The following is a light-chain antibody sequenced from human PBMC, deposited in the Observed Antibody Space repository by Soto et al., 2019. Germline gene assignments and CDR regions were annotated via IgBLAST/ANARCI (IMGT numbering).Light chain of an antibody. Sequence: EIVLTQSPGTLSLSPGKRATLSCRASQSVSSYLAWYQQKPGQAPRLLIYDASNRATGIPARFSGSGSGTEFALTISSLQSEDFAVYYCQQYNNRPPLTFGGGTKVDIK. CDR3: QQYNNRPPLT. V-gene: IGKV3D-15*01. J-gene: IGKJ4*01. CDR1: QSVSSY. CDR2: DAS.